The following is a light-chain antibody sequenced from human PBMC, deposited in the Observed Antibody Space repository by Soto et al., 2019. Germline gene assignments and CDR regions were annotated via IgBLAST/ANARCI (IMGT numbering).Light chain of an antibody. J-gene: IGLJ2*01. Sequence: SYELTQPPSVSVSPVQTASITCSGDKLGDKYACWYQQKPCQSPVLVIYQDSKRPSGIPERFSGSNSGNTATLTIGGTQAMDEADYYCQAWDSSTVVFGGGTKLTVL. V-gene: IGLV3-1*01. CDR1: KLGDKY. CDR2: QDS. CDR3: QAWDSSTVV.